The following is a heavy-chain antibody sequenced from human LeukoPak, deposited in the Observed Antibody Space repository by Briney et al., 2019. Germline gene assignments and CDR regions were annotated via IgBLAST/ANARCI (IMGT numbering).Heavy chain of an antibody. CDR1: GGTFSSYA. Sequence: GASVKVSCKASGGTFSSYAISWVRQAPGQGLEWMGGIIPIFGTANYAQKFQGRVTITADESTSTAYMELSSLRSEDTAVYYCASGRAYCGGDCYNNWFAPGGQETRVTVSS. CDR2: IIPIFGTA. J-gene: IGHJ5*02. CDR3: ASGRAYCGGDCYNNWFAP. D-gene: IGHD2-21*02. V-gene: IGHV1-69*13.